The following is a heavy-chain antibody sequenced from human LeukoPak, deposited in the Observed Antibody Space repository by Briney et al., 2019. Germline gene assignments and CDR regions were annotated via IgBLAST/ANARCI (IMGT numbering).Heavy chain of an antibody. CDR3: AGEITMVRGGRHWFDP. V-gene: IGHV4-59*01. Sequence: SETLSLTCTVSGGSISSYYWSWIRQPPGKGLEWIGYIYCSGSTNYNPSLKSRVTISVDTSKNQFSLKLSSVTAADTAVYYCAGEITMVRGGRHWFDPWGQGTLVTVSS. CDR2: IYCSGST. D-gene: IGHD3-10*01. J-gene: IGHJ5*02. CDR1: GGSISSYY.